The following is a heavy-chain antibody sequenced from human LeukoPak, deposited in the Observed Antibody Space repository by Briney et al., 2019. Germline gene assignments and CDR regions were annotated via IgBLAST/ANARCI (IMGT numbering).Heavy chain of an antibody. CDR3: AKDSAIRPRGYSYGNLGY. V-gene: IGHV3-48*01. CDR1: GFTFSSYS. J-gene: IGHJ4*02. D-gene: IGHD5-18*01. Sequence: GGSLRLSCAASGFTFSSYSMNWVRQAPGKGLEWVSYISSSSSTIYYADSVKGRFTISRDNSKNTLYLQMNSLRAEDTAVYYCAKDSAIRPRGYSYGNLGYWGQGTLVTVSS. CDR2: ISSSSSTI.